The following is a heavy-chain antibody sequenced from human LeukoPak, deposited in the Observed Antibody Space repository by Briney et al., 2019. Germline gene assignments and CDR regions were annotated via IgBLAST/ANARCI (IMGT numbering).Heavy chain of an antibody. J-gene: IGHJ4*02. CDR3: ARGGPRYCSGGSCYSPRPYYFDY. CDR2: IYYSGST. D-gene: IGHD2-15*01. CDR1: GGSISSGGYY. V-gene: IGHV4-31*03. Sequence: PSQTLSLTCTVSGGSISSGGYYWSWIRQHPGKGLEWIGYIYYSGSTYYNPSLKSRVTISVDTSKNQFSLKLSSVTAADTAVYYCARGGPRYCSGGSCYSPRPYYFDYWGQGTLVTVSS.